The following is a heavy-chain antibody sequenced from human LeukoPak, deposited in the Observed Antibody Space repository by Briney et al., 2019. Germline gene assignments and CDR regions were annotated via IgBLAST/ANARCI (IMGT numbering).Heavy chain of an antibody. J-gene: IGHJ4*02. CDR2: IRSDGSNK. D-gene: IGHD1-14*01. CDR1: GFTFSTYG. CDR3: AKDRGNPFSSFDY. V-gene: IGHV3-30*02. Sequence: GGSLRLSCAASGFTFSTYGMHWVRQAPGKGLEWVTFIRSDGSNKYYADSVKGRFTISRDNSKNTLYLQMNSLRAEDTAVYYCAKDRGNPFSSFDYWGQGTLVTVSS.